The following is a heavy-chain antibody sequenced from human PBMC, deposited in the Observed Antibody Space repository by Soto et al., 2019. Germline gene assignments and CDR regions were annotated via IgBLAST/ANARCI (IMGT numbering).Heavy chain of an antibody. Sequence: ASVKVSCQASGYTFTGHYIHCVRQAPGQGLEWMGWINPNNGDTNYAQKCQGRVSMTRDTSTSTAYMELRSLRFDDTAVYYCARHSGYDYVFDYWGQGTLVTVSS. CDR3: ARHSGYDYVFDY. CDR1: GYTFTGHY. J-gene: IGHJ4*02. D-gene: IGHD5-12*01. V-gene: IGHV1-2*02. CDR2: INPNNGDT.